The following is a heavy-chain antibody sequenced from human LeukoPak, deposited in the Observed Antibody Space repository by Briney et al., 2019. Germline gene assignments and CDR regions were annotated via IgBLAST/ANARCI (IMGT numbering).Heavy chain of an antibody. Sequence: SETLSLTCTVSGGSISGYFWSWIRQPPGKGLEWIGYIYYSGSTGYSPSLKSRVTISVDTSKNQFSLKLTSVTAADTAVYYCARKRTDGYISYYFDYWGQGTLVTVSS. CDR1: GGSISGYF. CDR2: IYYSGST. V-gene: IGHV4-59*01. CDR3: ARKRTDGYISYYFDY. J-gene: IGHJ4*02. D-gene: IGHD5-24*01.